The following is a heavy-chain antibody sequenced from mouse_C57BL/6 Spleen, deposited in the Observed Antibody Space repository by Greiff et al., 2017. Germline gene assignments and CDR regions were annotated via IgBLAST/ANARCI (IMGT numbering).Heavy chain of an antibody. J-gene: IGHJ4*01. CDR2: IDPSNGNT. Sequence: VQLQQSVAELVRPGASVKLSCTASGFTFKNSYMHWVKQRPEQGLEWIGRIDPSNGNTTYAPKFPGKATLTADTSSNTAYLQLSNLTSEDTAIYDCDKSGPRYYDMDDWGKGTTVTVSS. D-gene: IGHD1-3*01. V-gene: IGHV14-3*01. CDR1: GFTFKNSY. CDR3: DKSGPRYYDMDD.